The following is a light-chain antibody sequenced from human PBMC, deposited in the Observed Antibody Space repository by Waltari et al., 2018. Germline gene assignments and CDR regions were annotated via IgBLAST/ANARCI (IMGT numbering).Light chain of an antibody. CDR3: QTWDTNAVV. J-gene: IGLJ3*02. CDR2: QDS. V-gene: IGLV3-1*01. CDR1: KLGIKY. Sequence: SYELTQPPSVSVSPGQTASITCSGDKLGIKYVSWYQQKPGQSPVLVIDQDSTRLSGFSGSNSGNTATLTISGTQGVDEAEYYCQTWDTNAVVFGGGTKLSVL.